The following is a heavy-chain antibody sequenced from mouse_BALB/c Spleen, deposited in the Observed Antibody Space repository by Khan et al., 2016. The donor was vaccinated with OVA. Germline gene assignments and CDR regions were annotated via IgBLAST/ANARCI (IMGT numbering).Heavy chain of an antibody. CDR2: ISTGGHYT. Sequence: EVELVESGGGVVKPGGSLKLSCSASGFTFSSFAMSWVRQSPEQRLEWVATISTGGHYTIYPDSVKGRFTISRDNARNSLYLQMSSLRSEDTAIYYCTRSLIDYYAMDYWGQGTSVTVSS. D-gene: IGHD2-4*01. V-gene: IGHV5-9-3*01. J-gene: IGHJ4*01. CDR3: TRSLIDYYAMDY. CDR1: GFTFSSFA.